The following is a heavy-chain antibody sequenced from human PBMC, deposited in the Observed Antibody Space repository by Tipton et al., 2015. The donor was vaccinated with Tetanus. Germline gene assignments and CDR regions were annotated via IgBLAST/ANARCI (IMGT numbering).Heavy chain of an antibody. J-gene: IGHJ6*02. CDR2: IWYDGSNK. V-gene: IGHV3-33*01. D-gene: IGHD3-10*01. CDR1: GFTFSSYG. CDR3: ARDGGDPYYYYGMDV. Sequence: SLRLSCAASGFTFSSYGMHWVRQAPGKGLEWVAVIWYDGSNKYYADSVKGRFTISRDNSKNTLYLQMNSLRAEDTAVYYCARDGGDPYYYYGMDVWGQGTTVTVSS.